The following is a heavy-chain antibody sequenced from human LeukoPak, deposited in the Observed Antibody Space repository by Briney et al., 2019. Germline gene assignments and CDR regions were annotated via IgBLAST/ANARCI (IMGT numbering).Heavy chain of an antibody. D-gene: IGHD2-2*02. J-gene: IGHJ4*02. CDR3: AREVCSSTSCHRDY. V-gene: IGHV7-4-1*02. Sequence: ASVKVSCKASGYTFTSYAMNWVRQAPGQGLEWMGWINTNTGNPTYAQGFTGRFVFSLDTSVSTAYLQISSLKAEDTAVHYCAREVCSSTSCHRDYWGQGTLVTVSS. CDR1: GYTFTSYA. CDR2: INTNTGNP.